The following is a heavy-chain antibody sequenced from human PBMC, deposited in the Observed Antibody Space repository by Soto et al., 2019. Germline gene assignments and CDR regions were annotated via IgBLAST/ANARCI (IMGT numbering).Heavy chain of an antibody. CDR3: AKDFSSAWSRRRYFDL. CDR2: ILYDGSDQ. D-gene: IGHD6-19*01. CDR1: GFTFSNFG. Sequence: QVQLVQSGGGVVQPGRSLRLSCAASGFTFSNFGMHWVRQAPGKGLEWVATILYDGSDQYYADSVRGRFTISRDNSNDTLDLQMNSLKPEDTAVYYCAKDFSSAWSRRRYFDLWGRGTLVGVSS. V-gene: IGHV3-30*18. J-gene: IGHJ2*01.